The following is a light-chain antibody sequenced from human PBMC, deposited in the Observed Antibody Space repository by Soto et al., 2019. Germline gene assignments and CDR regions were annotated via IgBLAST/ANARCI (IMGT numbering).Light chain of an antibody. CDR1: QSVGSY. CDR3: QQRHNWPPLT. Sequence: EIVLTQSPSTLSVSPGERATLSCRASQSVGSYLIWYQQKPGQAPRLLIYDASIRATGIPARFTGSGSGTDFTLTISSLDPEDFAVYYCQQRHNWPPLTFGGGTKVEI. J-gene: IGKJ4*01. CDR2: DAS. V-gene: IGKV3-11*01.